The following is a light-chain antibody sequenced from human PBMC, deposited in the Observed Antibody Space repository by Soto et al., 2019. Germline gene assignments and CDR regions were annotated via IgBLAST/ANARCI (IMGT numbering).Light chain of an antibody. V-gene: IGKV3-20*01. CDR1: QSVSSSY. CDR2: GAS. Sequence: EIVLTQSPGTLSLSPGERATLSCRASQSVSSSYLAWYQQKPGQAPRLLIYGASSRATGIPDRFSGSGSGTDFTLTISRLEPEDFAGYYGQLYGSSPLITFGQGTRLEIK. CDR3: QLYGSSPLIT. J-gene: IGKJ5*01.